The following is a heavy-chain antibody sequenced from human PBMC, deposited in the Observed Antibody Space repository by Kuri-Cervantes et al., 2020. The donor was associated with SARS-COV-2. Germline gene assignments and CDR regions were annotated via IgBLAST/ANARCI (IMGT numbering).Heavy chain of an antibody. CDR3: ARDRPHCDGGSCYAANFDY. CDR2: ISYDGSNK. J-gene: IGHJ4*02. V-gene: IGHV3-30*03. D-gene: IGHD2-15*01. CDR1: GFTFSSYG. Sequence: GGSLRLSCAASGFTFSSYGMHWVRQAPGKGLEWVAVISYDGSNKYYADSVKGRFTISRDNSKNTLYLQMNSLRAEDTAVYYCARDRPHCDGGSCYAANFDYWGQGTLVTVSS.